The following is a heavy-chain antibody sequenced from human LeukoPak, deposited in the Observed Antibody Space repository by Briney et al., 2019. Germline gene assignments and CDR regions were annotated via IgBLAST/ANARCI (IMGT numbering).Heavy chain of an antibody. CDR1: GFTFSSYA. D-gene: IGHD3-3*01. Sequence: PGGSLRLSCGASGFTFSSYAMSWVRQAPGKGLEWVSAISGSGGSTYYADSVKGRFTISRDNSKNTLYLQMNSLRAEDTAVYYCAKAKGYDFWSGRRPYYYYGMDVWGQGTTVTVSS. V-gene: IGHV3-23*01. CDR3: AKAKGYDFWSGRRPYYYYGMDV. J-gene: IGHJ6*02. CDR2: ISGSGGST.